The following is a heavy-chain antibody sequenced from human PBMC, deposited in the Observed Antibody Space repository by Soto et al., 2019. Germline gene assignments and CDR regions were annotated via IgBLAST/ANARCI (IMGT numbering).Heavy chain of an antibody. CDR3: ARGEGGPRWGSIDY. D-gene: IGHD2-21*01. J-gene: IGHJ4*02. CDR1: GYTFTGYY. CDR2: INPNSGGK. V-gene: IGHV1-2*04. Sequence: QVQLVQSGAEVKKPGASVKVSCKASGYTFTGYYMHWVRQAPGQGLEWMGWINPNSGGKNYAQKFQGWVTMTRDTSISTAYMEMSRLRSDDTAVYYCARGEGGPRWGSIDYWGQGTLVTVSS.